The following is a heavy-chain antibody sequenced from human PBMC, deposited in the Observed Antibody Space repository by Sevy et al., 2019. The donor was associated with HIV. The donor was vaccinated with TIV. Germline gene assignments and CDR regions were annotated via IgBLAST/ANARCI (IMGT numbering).Heavy chain of an antibody. CDR2: VTSDGAT. CDR3: AGGDTTMITDLDY. CDR1: GLTFTTTG. V-gene: IGHV3-23*01. Sequence: GGSLRLSCAASGLTFTTTGMSWVRQAPGKGLEWVAGVTSDGATYYADSVRDRFTVSRDNSKNTLYLQLNSLRADDTAVFYCAGGDTTMITDLDYLGQGTLVTVSS. J-gene: IGHJ4*02. D-gene: IGHD3-16*01.